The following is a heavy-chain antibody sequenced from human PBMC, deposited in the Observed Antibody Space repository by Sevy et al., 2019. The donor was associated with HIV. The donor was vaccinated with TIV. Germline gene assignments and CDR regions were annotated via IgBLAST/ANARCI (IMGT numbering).Heavy chain of an antibody. D-gene: IGHD2-2*01. J-gene: IGHJ3*02. CDR1: RVIVSEHW. CDR2: INQDGSDR. V-gene: IGHV3-7*03. Sequence: GGSLRLSCAASRVIVSEHWMTWVRQAPGKGLEWVANINQDGSDRHYVDSVKGRLTISRDNARQSVYLQMNSLRVEDTAVYYCARVDCGSITCQGRDPFDIWGQGTTVTVSS. CDR3: ARVDCGSITCQGRDPFDI.